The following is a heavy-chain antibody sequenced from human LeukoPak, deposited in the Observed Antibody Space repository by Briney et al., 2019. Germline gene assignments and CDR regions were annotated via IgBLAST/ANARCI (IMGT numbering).Heavy chain of an antibody. CDR1: GFTFSSYG. Sequence: GGSLRLSCAASGFTFSSYGMYWVRQAPGKGLEWVAFIRYDGSNKYYADSVKGRFTISRDNSKNTLYLQMKGLRAEDTAVYYCAKGGGYEAQYYYYYLDVWGKGTTVTVSS. D-gene: IGHD5-12*01. CDR3: AKGGGYEAQYYYYYLDV. J-gene: IGHJ6*03. CDR2: IRYDGSNK. V-gene: IGHV3-30*02.